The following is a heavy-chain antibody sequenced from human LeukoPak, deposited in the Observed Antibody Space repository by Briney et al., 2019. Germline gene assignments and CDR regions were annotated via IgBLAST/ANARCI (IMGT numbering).Heavy chain of an antibody. CDR2: INHSGST. J-gene: IGHJ4*02. CDR1: GGSFSGYY. V-gene: IGHV4-34*01. CDR3: ARGVRERWLQSRYGY. D-gene: IGHD5-24*01. Sequence: PSETLSLTCAVYGGSFSGYYWSWIRQPPGKGLEWIGEINHSGSTNYNPSLKSRVTISVDTSKNQFSLKLSAVTAADTAVYYCARGVRERWLQSRYGYWGQGTLVTVSS.